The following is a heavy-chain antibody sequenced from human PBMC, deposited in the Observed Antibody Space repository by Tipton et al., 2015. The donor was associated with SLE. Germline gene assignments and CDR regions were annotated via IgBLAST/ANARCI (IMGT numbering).Heavy chain of an antibody. J-gene: IGHJ5*02. V-gene: IGHV1-18*01. Sequence: QVQLVQSGGEVKKPGASMKVSCKPSGYTFTEYGINWVRQAPGQGLEWMGWISAYNGNTNYAEKFQGRVTMTTDTSTSTAYMELRSLTSDDTAVYYCVRGGHDYGGAFDPWGQGMLVTVSS. CDR1: GYTFTEYG. CDR2: ISAYNGNT. CDR3: VRGGHDYGGAFDP. D-gene: IGHD4-23*01.